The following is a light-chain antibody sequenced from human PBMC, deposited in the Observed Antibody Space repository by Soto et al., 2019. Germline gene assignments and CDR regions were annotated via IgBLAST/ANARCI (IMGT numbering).Light chain of an antibody. Sequence: QSALTQPASVSGSPGQSITISCTGTRSDFAVYDYVSWYQQHPGKAPKLIIYEVIHRPSGVSNRFSGSKSDNTASLTISGLQAEDESDYYCSSYTSSSIRVFGGGTK. CDR3: SSYTSSSIRV. V-gene: IGLV2-14*01. CDR1: RSDFAVYDY. J-gene: IGLJ3*02. CDR2: EVI.